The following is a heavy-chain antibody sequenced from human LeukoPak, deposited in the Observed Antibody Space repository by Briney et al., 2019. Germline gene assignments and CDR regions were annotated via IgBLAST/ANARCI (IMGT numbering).Heavy chain of an antibody. D-gene: IGHD4-17*01. CDR3: ARDLSYGDYPLWYFDL. V-gene: IGHV3-74*01. CDR1: GFTFSSYW. Sequence: GGSLRLSCAASGFTFSSYWMHWVRQAPGKGLVWVSCINSDGSSTSYADSVKGRFTISRDNAKNTLYLQMNSLRAEDTAVYYCARDLSYGDYPLWYFDLWVRGTLVTVSS. J-gene: IGHJ2*01. CDR2: INSDGSST.